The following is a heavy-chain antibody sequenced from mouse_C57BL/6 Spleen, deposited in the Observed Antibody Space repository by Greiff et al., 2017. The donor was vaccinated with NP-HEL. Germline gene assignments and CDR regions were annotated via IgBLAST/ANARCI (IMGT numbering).Heavy chain of an antibody. Sequence: QVQLQQSGAELVRPGTSVKVSCKASGYAFTNYLIEWVKQRPGQGLEWIGVINPGSGGTNYNEKFKGKATLTADKSSSTAYMQLSSLTSEDSAVYFCAREKDWYFDVWGTGTTVTVSS. CDR1: GYAFTNYL. V-gene: IGHV1-54*01. J-gene: IGHJ1*03. CDR2: INPGSGGT. CDR3: AREKDWYFDV.